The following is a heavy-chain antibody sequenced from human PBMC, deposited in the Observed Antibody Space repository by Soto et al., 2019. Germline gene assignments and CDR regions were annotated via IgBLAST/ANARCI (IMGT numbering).Heavy chain of an antibody. CDR3: ARSYGDYSFGDY. CDR2: ISSSSSYM. J-gene: IGHJ4*02. CDR1: GFTFGSYT. Sequence: PGGSLRLSCASSGFTFGSYTLHWVRQASGKGLEWASSISSSSSYMYYADSVQGRFTISRDNAKSSLYLQMNSLGAEDTAVYYCARSYGDYSFGDYWGQGTLVTV. V-gene: IGHV3-21*01. D-gene: IGHD4-17*01.